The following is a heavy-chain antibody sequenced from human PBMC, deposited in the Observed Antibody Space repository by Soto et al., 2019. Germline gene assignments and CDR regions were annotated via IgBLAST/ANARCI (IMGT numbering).Heavy chain of an antibody. CDR2: SNPITGGT. D-gene: IGHD3-22*01. V-gene: IGHV1-2*02. Sequence: SXKVCLEASGYTXNSYYIHLVRQAPGQGLEWMGWSNPITGGTNYAPKFQVRVTMTRDTSITKAHIELSRMRSDDTAVYYCARNYYDSSDRYYLDYWGQGTPGTVSS. CDR1: GYTXNSYY. J-gene: IGHJ4*02. CDR3: ARNYYDSSDRYYLDY.